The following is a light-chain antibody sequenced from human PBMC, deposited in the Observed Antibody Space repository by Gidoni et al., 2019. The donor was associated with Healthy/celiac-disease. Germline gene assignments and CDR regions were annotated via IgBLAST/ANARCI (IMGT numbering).Light chain of an antibody. CDR2: GAS. CDR1: QSVSSSY. J-gene: IGKJ5*01. Sequence: EIVLTQSPGTLSLSPGERATLSCRASQSVSSSYLAWYQQKPGQAPRLLIYGASSRATGIPDRFSGSGSGTDFTLTISRLEPEDFAVYYCQQYAPFSQGTRLEIK. V-gene: IGKV3-20*01. CDR3: QQYAP.